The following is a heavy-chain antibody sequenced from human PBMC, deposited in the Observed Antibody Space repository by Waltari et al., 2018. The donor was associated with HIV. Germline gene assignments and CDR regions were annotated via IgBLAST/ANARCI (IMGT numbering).Heavy chain of an antibody. CDR3: ARDLSPMVVAAVPGY. V-gene: IGHV3-33*01. D-gene: IGHD2-15*01. CDR2: IWYDGSNK. CDR1: GFTFSSYG. Sequence: QVQLVESGGGVVQPGRSLRLSCAASGFTFSSYGMHWVRQAPGKGLEWVAVIWYDGSNKYYADSVKGRFTISRDNSKNTLYLQMNSLRAEDTAVYYCARDLSPMVVAAVPGYWGQGTLVTVSS. J-gene: IGHJ4*02.